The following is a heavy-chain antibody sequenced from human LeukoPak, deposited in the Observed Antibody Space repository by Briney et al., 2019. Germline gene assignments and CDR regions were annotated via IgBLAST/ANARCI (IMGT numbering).Heavy chain of an antibody. CDR3: ASYDILTGYYL. CDR2: INHSGST. J-gene: IGHJ4*02. D-gene: IGHD3-9*01. CDR1: GGSFSGYY. Sequence: SETLSLTCAGYGGSFSGYYWSWIRQPPGKGREWIGEINHSGSTNYNPSLKSRVTISVDTSKNQFSLKLSSVTAADTAVYYCASYDILTGYYLWGQGTLVTVSS. V-gene: IGHV4-34*01.